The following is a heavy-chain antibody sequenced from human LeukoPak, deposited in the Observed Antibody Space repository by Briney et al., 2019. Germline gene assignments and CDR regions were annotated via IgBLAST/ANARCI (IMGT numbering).Heavy chain of an antibody. CDR2: IWYDGSNK. CDR3: ARDSAALGGSLDY. Sequence: PGGSLRLSCAASGFTFSSYGMHWVRRAPGKGLEWVAVIWYDGSNKCYADSVKGRFTISRDNSKNTLYLQMNSLRAEDTAVYYCARDSAALGGSLDYWGQGTLVTVSS. D-gene: IGHD2-15*01. J-gene: IGHJ4*02. CDR1: GFTFSSYG. V-gene: IGHV3-33*01.